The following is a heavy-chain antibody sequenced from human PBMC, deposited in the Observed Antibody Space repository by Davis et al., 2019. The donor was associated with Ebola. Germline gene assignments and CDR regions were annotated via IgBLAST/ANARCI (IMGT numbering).Heavy chain of an antibody. J-gene: IGHJ4*02. CDR1: GFTFSSYS. CDR2: ISSSSSTI. Sequence: GGSLRLSCAASGFTFSSYSMNWVRQAPGKGLEWVSYISSSSSTIYYADSVKGRFTISRDNAKNSLYLQMNSLGDEDTAVYYCARRGYCSGTSCPRHFDYWGQGTLVTVSS. D-gene: IGHD2-2*01. CDR3: ARRGYCSGTSCPRHFDY. V-gene: IGHV3-48*02.